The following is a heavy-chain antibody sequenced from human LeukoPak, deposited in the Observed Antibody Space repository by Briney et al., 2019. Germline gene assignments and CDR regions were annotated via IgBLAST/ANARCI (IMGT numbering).Heavy chain of an antibody. D-gene: IGHD3-16*01. J-gene: IGHJ4*02. Sequence: SETLSLTCTVSGGSINTKYWSWIRQPPGKGLEWIGYISYSGSTDYNPSLKSRVTISVDTSKNQFSLKLSSVTAADTAVYYCGRTWGYYFDYWGQGTLVTVSS. V-gene: IGHV4-59*12. CDR1: GGSINTKY. CDR3: GRTWGYYFDY. CDR2: ISYSGST.